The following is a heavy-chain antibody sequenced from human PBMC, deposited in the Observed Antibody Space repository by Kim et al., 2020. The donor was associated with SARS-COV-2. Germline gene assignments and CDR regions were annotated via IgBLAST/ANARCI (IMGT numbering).Heavy chain of an antibody. Sequence: GNPTYAQDFTGRFVFSLDTSVSTAYLQISSLKAEDTAVYYCARDQEMGRYWGQGTLVTVSS. CDR2: GNP. D-gene: IGHD3-16*01. V-gene: IGHV7-4-1*02. CDR3: ARDQEMGRY. J-gene: IGHJ4*02.